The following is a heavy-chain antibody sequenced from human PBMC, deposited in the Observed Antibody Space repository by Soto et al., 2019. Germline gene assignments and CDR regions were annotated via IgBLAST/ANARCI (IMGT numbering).Heavy chain of an antibody. V-gene: IGHV1-69*12. CDR2: IIPISGTA. J-gene: IGHJ6*02. D-gene: IGHD3-3*01. Sequence: QVQLVQSGAEVKKPGSSVKVSCKASGGTFSSYAISWVRQAPGQGLEWIGGIIPISGTANYAQKFQGRVTITADEATITAYMELSSLRSEDAALYYCARRQRSGLTKSYYYYGMDVWGQGTTVTVSS. CDR3: ARRQRSGLTKSYYYYGMDV. CDR1: GGTFSSYA.